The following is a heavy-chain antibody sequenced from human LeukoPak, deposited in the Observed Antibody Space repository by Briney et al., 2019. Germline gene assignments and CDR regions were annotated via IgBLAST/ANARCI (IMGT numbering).Heavy chain of an antibody. Sequence: ASVKVSRQASGYIFTSYGFSWVRQAPGQGLAWMGWISAYNGNTNYAQKLQGRVTMTPDTSTSTAYMELRSLRSDDTAVYYCASQSSGWYDYWGQGTLVTVSS. CDR3: ASQSSGWYDY. CDR2: ISAYNGNT. V-gene: IGHV1-18*01. CDR1: GYIFTSYG. J-gene: IGHJ4*02. D-gene: IGHD6-19*01.